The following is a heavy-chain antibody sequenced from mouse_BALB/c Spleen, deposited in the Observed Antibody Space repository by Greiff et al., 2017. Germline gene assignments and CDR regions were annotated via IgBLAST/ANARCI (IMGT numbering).Heavy chain of an antibody. CDR3: ARYDTTVVAKGYYAMDY. CDR2: ISYSGST. Sequence: VQLKESGPSLVKPSQTLSLTCSVTGDSITSGYWNWIRKFPGNKLEYMGYISYSGSTYYNPSLKSRISITRDTSKNQYYLQLNSVTTEDTATYYCARYDTTVVAKGYYAMDYWGQGTSVTVSS. D-gene: IGHD1-1*01. J-gene: IGHJ4*01. V-gene: IGHV3-8*02. CDR1: GDSITSGY.